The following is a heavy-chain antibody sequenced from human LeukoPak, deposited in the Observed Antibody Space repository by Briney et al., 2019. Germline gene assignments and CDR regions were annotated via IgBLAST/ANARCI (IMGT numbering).Heavy chain of an antibody. Sequence: SETLSLTCTVSGGSISSSSYYWGWIRQPPGKGLEWIGSIYYSGSTYYNPSLKSRVTISVDTSKNQFSLKLSSVTAADTAVYYCARGKGWFGELMGYWGQGTLVTVSS. CDR1: GGSISSSSYY. J-gene: IGHJ4*02. CDR3: ARGKGWFGELMGY. D-gene: IGHD3-10*01. V-gene: IGHV4-39*07. CDR2: IYYSGST.